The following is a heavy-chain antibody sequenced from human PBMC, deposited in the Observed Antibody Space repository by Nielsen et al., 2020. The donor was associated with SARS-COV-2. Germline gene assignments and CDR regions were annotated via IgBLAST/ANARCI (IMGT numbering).Heavy chain of an antibody. Sequence: ASVKVSCKASGYTFTSYGISWVRQAPGQGLEWMGWISAYNGNTNYAQKLQGRVTMTTDTSTSTAYMELRSLRSDDTAVYYCARDNLIGQPGFHGIWGQGTMVTVSS. CDR2: ISAYNGNT. CDR1: GYTFTSYG. CDR3: ARDNLIGQPGFHGI. D-gene: IGHD2-8*01. J-gene: IGHJ3*02. V-gene: IGHV1-18*01.